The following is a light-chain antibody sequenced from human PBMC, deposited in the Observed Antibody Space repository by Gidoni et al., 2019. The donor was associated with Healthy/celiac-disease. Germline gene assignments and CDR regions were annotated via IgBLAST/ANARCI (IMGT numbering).Light chain of an antibody. CDR2: CAS. J-gene: IGKJ2*01. Sequence: EIVMTKSPATLSVSPGERATLSCRASQSVSSNLAWYQQKPGQAPRLLLYCASTRATGIPARFSGSGSGTEFTLTISSLQSEDFAVYYCQQYNNWPLGYTFGQGTKLEIK. CDR1: QSVSSN. CDR3: QQYNNWPLGYT. V-gene: IGKV3-15*01.